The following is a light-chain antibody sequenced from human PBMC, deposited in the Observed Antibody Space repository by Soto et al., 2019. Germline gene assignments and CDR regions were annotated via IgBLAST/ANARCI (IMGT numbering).Light chain of an antibody. CDR3: LQDYNYPRT. J-gene: IGKJ2*01. Sequence: AIQMTQSPSSLSASVGDRVTIICRASQGIRNDLGWYQQKPGKAPKLLIYAASSLESGVPSRFSGSGSGTDFTLTISSLQPEDFATYYCLQDYNYPRTFGQGTKLEIK. CDR1: QGIRND. V-gene: IGKV1-6*01. CDR2: AAS.